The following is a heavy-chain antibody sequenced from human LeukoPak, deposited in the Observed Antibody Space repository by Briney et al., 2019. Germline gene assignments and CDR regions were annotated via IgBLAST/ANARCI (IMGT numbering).Heavy chain of an antibody. D-gene: IGHD5-24*01. V-gene: IGHV1-46*01. CDR2: IKPSGDNT. CDR1: GYTFTSFD. J-gene: IGHJ3*02. CDR3: ARVRDGYNDAYDI. Sequence: ASVKVSCKASGYTFTSFDINWVRQATGQGLEWMGIIKPSGDNTNYAQKFQGRVTMTRDTSTSTVYMELSSLKSEDTAVYYCARVRDGYNDAYDIWGQGTMVTVSS.